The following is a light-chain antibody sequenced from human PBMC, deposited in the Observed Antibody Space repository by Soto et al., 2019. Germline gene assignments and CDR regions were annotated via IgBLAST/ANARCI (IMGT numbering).Light chain of an antibody. CDR2: LEGSGSY. J-gene: IGLJ3*02. V-gene: IGLV4-60*02. CDR3: ATCDSNTHTV. Sequence: QSVLTQSSSASASLGSSVKLTCTLSSGHSSYIIAWHQQQPGKAPRYLMKLEGSGSYNKGSGVPDRFSGSSSGADRYLTTANLQFEDEADYYCATCDSNTHTVFGGGTKLTVL. CDR1: SGHSSYI.